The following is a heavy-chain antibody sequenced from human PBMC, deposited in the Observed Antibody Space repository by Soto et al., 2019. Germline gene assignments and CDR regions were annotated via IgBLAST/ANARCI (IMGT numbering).Heavy chain of an antibody. CDR2: ISGSGGST. CDR1: GFTFSDYG. J-gene: IGHJ4*02. D-gene: IGHD5-12*01. Sequence: VQLVESGGGVVQPGWSLRLSCAASGFTFSDYGMHWVRQAPGEGLQWVAVISGSGGSTYYADSVKGRFTISRDNSKNTLYLQMNSLRAEDTAVYYCAKDKLGVATTGSDYWGQGTLVTVSS. V-gene: IGHV3-23*04. CDR3: AKDKLGVATTGSDY.